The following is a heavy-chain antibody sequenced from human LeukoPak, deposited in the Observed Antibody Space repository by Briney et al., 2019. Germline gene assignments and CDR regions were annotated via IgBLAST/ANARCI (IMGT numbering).Heavy chain of an antibody. D-gene: IGHD3-22*01. V-gene: IGHV4-59*01. CDR2: IYYSGST. Sequence: SETLSLTCTVSGGSISSYYWSWIRQPPGKGREWIGYIYYSGSTNYNPSLKRRVTISVETYKNQFSLKLRSRASGDTAVYYCARVVYDSSGYPWGHDYYYYYYMDVWGKGTTVTVSS. CDR1: GGSISSYY. J-gene: IGHJ6*03. CDR3: ARVVYDSSGYPWGHDYYYYYYMDV.